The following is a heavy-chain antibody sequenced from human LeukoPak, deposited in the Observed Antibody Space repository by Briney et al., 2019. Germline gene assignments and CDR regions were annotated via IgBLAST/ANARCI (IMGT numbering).Heavy chain of an antibody. D-gene: IGHD2-2*01. V-gene: IGHV4-34*01. CDR2: INHSGST. CDR3: ARGPEIVVVPAAADLKGRVPPSPFDY. CDR1: GGSFSGYY. J-gene: IGHJ4*02. Sequence: SETLSLTCAVYGGSFSGYYWSWIRQPPGKGLEWIGEINHSGSTNYNPSLKSRVTISVDTSKNQFSLKLSSVTAADTAVYYCARGPEIVVVPAAADLKGRVPPSPFDYWGQGTLVTVSS.